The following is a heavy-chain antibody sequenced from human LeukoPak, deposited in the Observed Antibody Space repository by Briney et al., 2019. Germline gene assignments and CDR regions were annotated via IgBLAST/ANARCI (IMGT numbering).Heavy chain of an antibody. CDR3: ARAGNVLMVYAIYPSYYYYYMDV. CDR2: INHSGST. Sequence: SETLSLTCAVSGGSFIGYHWNWIRQPPGKGLEWIGEINHSGSTNYNPSLKSRVTISVDTSKNQFSLKLRSVTAADTAVYYCARAGNVLMVYAIYPSYYYYYMDVWGKGTTVTVSS. D-gene: IGHD2-8*01. CDR1: GGSFIGYH. J-gene: IGHJ6*03. V-gene: IGHV4-34*01.